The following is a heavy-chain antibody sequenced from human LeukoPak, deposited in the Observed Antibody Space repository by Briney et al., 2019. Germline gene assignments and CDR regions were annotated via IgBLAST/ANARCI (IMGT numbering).Heavy chain of an antibody. CDR2: MNPNSGNT. CDR3: ARGGSGYHYFDY. V-gene: IGHV1-8*01. D-gene: IGHD3-22*01. J-gene: IGHJ4*02. CDR1: GYTFTSYD. Sequence: ASVKVSCKASGYTFTSYDINWVRQATGQGLEWMGWMNPNSGNTGYAQKFQGRVTMTRNTSISTAYMELRSLRSDDTAVYYCARGGSGYHYFDYWGQGTLVTVSS.